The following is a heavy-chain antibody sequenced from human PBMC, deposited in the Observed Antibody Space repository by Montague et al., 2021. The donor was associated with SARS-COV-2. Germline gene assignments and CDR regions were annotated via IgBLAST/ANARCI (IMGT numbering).Heavy chain of an antibody. D-gene: IGHD6-13*01. CDR1: VGSISSNNCY. CDR2: IYYSGST. CDR3: ARDHYHSSWFKY. Sequence: SETLSLTCTVSVGSISSNNCYWGWIRQPPGKALEWIGSIYYSGSTYHNPSLHSRVAISVDTSKKRFSLRLTSVTAADTAVYFCARDHYHSSWFKYWGPGTLVTVSS. J-gene: IGHJ4*02. V-gene: IGHV4-39*07.